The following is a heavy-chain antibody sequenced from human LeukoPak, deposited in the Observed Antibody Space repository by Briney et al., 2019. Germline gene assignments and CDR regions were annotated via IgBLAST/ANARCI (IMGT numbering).Heavy chain of an antibody. CDR1: GFTFSSYA. J-gene: IGHJ4*02. V-gene: IGHV3-23*01. CDR3: PKQSYASGWNPFDC. CDR2: VSGGGVTT. D-gene: IGHD6-19*01. Sequence: GGSLRLSCAASGFTFSSYAMSWVRQAPGKGLEWVPTVSGGGVTTYYADSAKGRFTISRDNSKNTLYLQMNSLTAEDTAVYYCPKQSYASGWNPFDCWGQGILVTVSS.